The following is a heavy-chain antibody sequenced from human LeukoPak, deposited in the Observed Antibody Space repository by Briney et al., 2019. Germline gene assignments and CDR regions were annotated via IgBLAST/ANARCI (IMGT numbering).Heavy chain of an antibody. J-gene: IGHJ6*02. V-gene: IGHV4-31*03. CDR1: GGSISSAGNY. D-gene: IGHD2-15*01. CDR2: IYYSGST. Sequence: SQTLSLTCSVSGGSISSAGNYWTWLRHHPGKGLEWIGYIYYSGSTYYNPALESRVTIPVDTSKSQFSLKLNSVTAADTAVYYCARARQVVRYGMDVWGQGTTVTVSS. CDR3: ARARQVVRYGMDV.